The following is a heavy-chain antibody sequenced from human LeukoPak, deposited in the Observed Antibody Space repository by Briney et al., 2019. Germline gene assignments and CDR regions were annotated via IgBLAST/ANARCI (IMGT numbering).Heavy chain of an antibody. J-gene: IGHJ4*02. V-gene: IGHV3-23*01. CDR1: GFTFSSYA. CDR3: AKTSGGNY. Sequence: GGSLRLSCAASGFTFSSYAMSWVRRAPGKGLEWVSAISVSGDSTYYADSVKGRFSISRDNSKNTLYLQMNSLRAEDTAVYFCAKTSGGNYWGQGTLVTVSS. D-gene: IGHD2-15*01. CDR2: ISVSGDST.